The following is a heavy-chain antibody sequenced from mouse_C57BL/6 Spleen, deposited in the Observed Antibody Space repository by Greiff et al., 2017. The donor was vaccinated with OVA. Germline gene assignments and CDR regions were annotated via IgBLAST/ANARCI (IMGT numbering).Heavy chain of an antibody. Sequence: QVQLQQSGAELVRPGASVTLSCKASGYTFTDYEMHWVKQTPVHGLEWIGAIDPETGGTAYNQKFKGKAILTADKSSRTACMELRSLTSEDSAVYYCTSGSNYVDWYFDVWGTGTTVTVSS. J-gene: IGHJ1*03. CDR1: GYTFTDYE. CDR2: IDPETGGT. D-gene: IGHD2-5*01. V-gene: IGHV1-15*01. CDR3: TSGSNYVDWYFDV.